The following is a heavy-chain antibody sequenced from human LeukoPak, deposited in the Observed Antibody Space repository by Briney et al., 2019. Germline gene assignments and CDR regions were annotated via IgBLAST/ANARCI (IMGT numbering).Heavy chain of an antibody. Sequence: ASVKVSCKASGYTFSSYDINWVRQATGQGLEWMGWMSPNSGNTGYAQKFQGRVTMTRNTSISTAYMELTSLRSEDTAVYYCARGGREWFVGGNWSDPWGQGTLVTVSS. CDR3: ARGGREWFVGGNWSDP. CDR2: MSPNSGNT. D-gene: IGHD3-3*01. CDR1: GYTFSSYD. J-gene: IGHJ5*02. V-gene: IGHV1-8*01.